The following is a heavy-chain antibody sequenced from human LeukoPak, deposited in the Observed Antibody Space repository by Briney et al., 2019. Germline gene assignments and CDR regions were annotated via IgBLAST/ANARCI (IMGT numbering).Heavy chain of an antibody. V-gene: IGHV5-51*01. J-gene: IGHJ4*02. D-gene: IGHD1-26*01. CDR2: IYPGDSDT. Sequence: GESLKISCKGSGYSFTIHWIAWVRQMPGKDLEWMGIIYPGDSDTRYSPSFQGQVTISADKSISTAYLQWSSLKASDTAMYYCARLYRTKSPLDYWGQGTLVTVSS. CDR3: ARLYRTKSPLDY. CDR1: GYSFTIHW.